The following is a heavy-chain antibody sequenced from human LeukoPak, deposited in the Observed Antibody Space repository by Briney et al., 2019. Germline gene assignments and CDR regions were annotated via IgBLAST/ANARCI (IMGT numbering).Heavy chain of an antibody. CDR1: GYTLTELS. CDR2: FDPEDGEK. V-gene: IGHV1-24*01. D-gene: IGHD1-26*01. J-gene: IGHJ5*02. CDR3: ATAINYSGSSNWFDP. Sequence: ASVKVSCRVSGYTLTELSMHWVRQAPGKGLEWMGGFDPEDGEKIYAQKFQGRVTMTEDTSTDTAYMELSSLRSEDTAVYYCATAINYSGSSNWFDPWGQGTLVTVSS.